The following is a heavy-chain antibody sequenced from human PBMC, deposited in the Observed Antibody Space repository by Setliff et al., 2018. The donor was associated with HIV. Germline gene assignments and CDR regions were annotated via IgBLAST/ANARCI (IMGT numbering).Heavy chain of an antibody. Sequence: GGSLRLSCAASGFTFSGYEMNWVRQAPGKGLEWVSHISSSGSTIYYPDSVKGRFTISRDNAKNSLFLQMNSLRAEDTAVYYCARSSTLPWELPYFDYWGQGTLVTVSS. CDR1: GFTFSGYE. CDR3: ARSSTLPWELPYFDY. D-gene: IGHD1-26*01. CDR2: ISSSGSTI. J-gene: IGHJ4*02. V-gene: IGHV3-48*03.